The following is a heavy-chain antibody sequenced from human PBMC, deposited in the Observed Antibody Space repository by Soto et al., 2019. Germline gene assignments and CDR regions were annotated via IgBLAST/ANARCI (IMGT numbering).Heavy chain of an antibody. Sequence: EVQLLESGGGLVQPGGSLRLSCAASGFTFSNSGMSWVRQAPGKALEWVSSISGSGGRTYYADSVKGRFTISRDNSKNTLYLKMDSLRVEDTAVYYCAKIAVTGSWSFDLWGRGTLVTVSS. CDR3: AKIAVTGSWSFDL. CDR2: ISGSGGRT. J-gene: IGHJ2*01. V-gene: IGHV3-23*01. D-gene: IGHD6-19*01. CDR1: GFTFSNSG.